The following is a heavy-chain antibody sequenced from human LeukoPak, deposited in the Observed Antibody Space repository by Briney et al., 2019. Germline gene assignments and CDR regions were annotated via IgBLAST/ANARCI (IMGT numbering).Heavy chain of an antibody. V-gene: IGHV3-74*01. CDR2: IYSDGSRT. J-gene: IGHJ4*02. CDR1: GFTFSSYW. Sequence: GGSLRLSCAASGFTFSSYWMHWVRQGPGKGLVWVSRIYSDGSRTTYADSVKGRFTISGDNAKNSLYLQMNSLRAEDTAVYYCARALIGYYFDYWGQGTLVTASS. CDR3: ARALIGYYFDY.